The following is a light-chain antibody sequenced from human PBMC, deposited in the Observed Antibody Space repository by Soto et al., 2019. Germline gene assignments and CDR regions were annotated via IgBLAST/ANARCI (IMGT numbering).Light chain of an antibody. CDR3: QQAASFPIT. CDR1: QGIKNW. V-gene: IGKV1-12*01. J-gene: IGKJ5*01. Sequence: DIQITQSPSYVSASVVDRVTITCRASQGIKNWLAWYQQKPGKAPNLLIYTGSSLQSGVPSRFSGSGSGTDFTLTINSLQPEDFATYYCQQAASFPITFGQGTRLEI. CDR2: TGS.